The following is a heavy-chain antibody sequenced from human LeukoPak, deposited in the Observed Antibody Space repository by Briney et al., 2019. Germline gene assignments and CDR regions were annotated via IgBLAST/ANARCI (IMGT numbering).Heavy chain of an antibody. CDR3: ARAGYSGSYYPFDY. D-gene: IGHD1-26*01. CDR1: GFTFSNYN. Sequence: GGSLRLSCAASGFTFSNYNMNWVRQAPGKAMDWVSSITSSGTYIFYADSVKGRFTISRDNAKNTLYLQMNSLRAEDTAVYYCARAGYSGSYYPFDYWGQGTLVTVSS. V-gene: IGHV3-21*01. J-gene: IGHJ4*02. CDR2: ITSSGTYI.